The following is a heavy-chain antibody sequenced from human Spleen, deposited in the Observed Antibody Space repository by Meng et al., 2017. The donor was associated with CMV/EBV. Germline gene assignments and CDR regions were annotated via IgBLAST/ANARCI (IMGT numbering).Heavy chain of an antibody. CDR2: ITPVFETA. Sequence: TFSSSSIMWVRPAPGQGLEWMGGITPVFETADYAQKFRDRVTITMDDSATTAYMEMTSLGSEDTAVYFCARGPRIIVGGVIIWPLEDWGQGTLVTVSS. D-gene: IGHD3-10*01. CDR3: ARGPRIIVGGVIIWPLED. J-gene: IGHJ4*02. V-gene: IGHV1-69*05. CDR1: TFSSSS.